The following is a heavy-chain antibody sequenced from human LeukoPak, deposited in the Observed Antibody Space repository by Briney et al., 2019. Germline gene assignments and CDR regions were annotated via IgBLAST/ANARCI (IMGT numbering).Heavy chain of an antibody. Sequence: GRSLRLSCAASGFTFSSYGMHWVRQAPGKGLEWVAVISYDGSNKYYADSVKGRFTISRDNSKNTLYLQMNSLRAEDTAVYYCAREQDHYGLDYWGQGTLVTFSS. D-gene: IGHD3-10*01. CDR3: AREQDHYGLDY. J-gene: IGHJ4*02. V-gene: IGHV3-30*03. CDR1: GFTFSSYG. CDR2: ISYDGSNK.